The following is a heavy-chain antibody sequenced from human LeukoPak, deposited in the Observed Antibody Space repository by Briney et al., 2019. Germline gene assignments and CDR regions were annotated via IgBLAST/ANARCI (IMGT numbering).Heavy chain of an antibody. Sequence: PGGSLRLSCAASGFTFSSYSMNWVRQAPGKGLEWVSYISSSSSTIYYADSVKGRFTISRDNAKNSLYLQMSSLRAEDTAVYYCASTPSRGAFDIWGQGTMVTVSS. V-gene: IGHV3-48*01. CDR2: ISSSSSTI. CDR3: ASTPSRGAFDI. CDR1: GFTFSSYS. J-gene: IGHJ3*02.